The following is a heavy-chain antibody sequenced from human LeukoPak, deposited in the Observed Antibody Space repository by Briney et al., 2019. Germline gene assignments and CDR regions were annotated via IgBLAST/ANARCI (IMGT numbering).Heavy chain of an antibody. J-gene: IGHJ4*02. CDR3: ARVGYDFWSGYYNYFDY. CDR2: INHRGST. D-gene: IGHD3-3*01. Sequence: PSETLSLTCAVYGGSFSGYYWSWIRQPPGKGLEWIGEINHRGSTNYNPSLKSRVTISVDTSKNQFSLKLSSVTAADTAVCYCARVGYDFWSGYYNYFDYWGQGTLVTVSS. V-gene: IGHV4-34*01. CDR1: GGSFSGYY.